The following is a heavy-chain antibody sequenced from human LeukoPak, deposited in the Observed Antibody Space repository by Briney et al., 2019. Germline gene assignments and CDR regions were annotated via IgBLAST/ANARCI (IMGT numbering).Heavy chain of an antibody. CDR1: GFSVSSSY. CDR2: IYSGGTA. D-gene: IGHD6-13*01. CDR3: ARTNTHSSSWYVY. J-gene: IGHJ4*02. Sequence: PGGSLRLSCAASGFSVSSSYMAWVRQAPGKGLEWVSIIYSGGTAYYADSVKGRFSISRDNSKNTLYLQMNSLRAEDTAVYYCARTNTHSSSWYVYWGQGTLV. V-gene: IGHV3-53*01.